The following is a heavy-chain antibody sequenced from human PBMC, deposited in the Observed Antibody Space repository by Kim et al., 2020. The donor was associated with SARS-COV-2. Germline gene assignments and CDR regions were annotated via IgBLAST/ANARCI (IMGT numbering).Heavy chain of an antibody. D-gene: IGHD4-17*01. CDR1: GGSIINSTYF. CDR2: IYSSGDT. J-gene: IGHJ5*02. V-gene: IGHV4-39*01. CDR3: ARHFLGDYNPSPWGAFGP. Sequence: SETLSLTCAVSGGSIINSTYFWAWIRQPPGGGLEWIGTIYSSGDTSYNASLKSRVTIFTDTSKDQFLLRLNSVTAADTAVYYCARHFLGDYNPSPWGAFGPWGRGILVTVSS.